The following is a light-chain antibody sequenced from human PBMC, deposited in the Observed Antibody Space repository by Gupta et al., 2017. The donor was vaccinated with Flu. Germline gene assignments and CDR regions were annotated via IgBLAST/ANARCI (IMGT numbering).Light chain of an antibody. J-gene: IGKJ2*01. CDR2: SAS. CDR1: KVSSRC. V-gene: IGKV1-5*01. Sequence: DRVTTCCGTSKVSSRCLAWYQQKPGKAPKLLIYSASSMDSGVPSRFSGSGSATEFTLTISRLQPEDFATYYCQQYGSYPRYTFGQGTKVEIK. CDR3: QQYGSYPRYT.